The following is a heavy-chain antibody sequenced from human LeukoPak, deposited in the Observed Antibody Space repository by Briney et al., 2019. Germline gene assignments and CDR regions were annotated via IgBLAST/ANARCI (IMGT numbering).Heavy chain of an antibody. V-gene: IGHV3-74*01. CDR2: INGGGDTT. Sequence: GGSLRLSCAASGSTFSSYWMHWVRQAPGKGLVWVSRINGGGDTTTYADSVKGRFTISRDNAKNTLYLQMNSLRAEDTAVYYCAKGGVDYWGQGTLVTVSS. CDR3: AKGGVDY. J-gene: IGHJ4*02. CDR1: GSTFSSYW.